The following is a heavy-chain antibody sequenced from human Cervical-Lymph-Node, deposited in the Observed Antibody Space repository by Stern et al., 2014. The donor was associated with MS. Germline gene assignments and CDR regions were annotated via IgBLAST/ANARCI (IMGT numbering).Heavy chain of an antibody. CDR3: ARDRDHRLDV. J-gene: IGHJ3*01. V-gene: IGHV1-18*01. CDR2: ISVHSGNT. CDR1: GYTFTSNG. D-gene: IGHD3-16*02. Sequence: QVQLVQSGAEVKKPGASVKVSCKASGYTFTSNGISWVRQAPGQGLEWMGWISVHSGNTNYAQSLQGGFTMTTDTSTRTAYMELRSLRSDDTAMYYCARDRDHRLDVWGQGTMVTVSS.